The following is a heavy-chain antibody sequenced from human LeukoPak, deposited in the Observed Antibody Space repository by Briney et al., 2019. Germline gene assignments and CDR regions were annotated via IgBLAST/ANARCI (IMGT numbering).Heavy chain of an antibody. CDR1: GFTFSSYS. D-gene: IGHD1-26*01. V-gene: IGHV3-48*04. Sequence: GGSLRLSCAASGFTFSSYSMHWVRQAPGKGLEWVSYISSTSGTIYYADSVKGRFTISRDNAKNSLYLQMNSLRADDTAVYYCARDRGPVVSPSRSPNTGAFDMWGQGTKVTVSS. CDR2: ISSTSGTI. CDR3: ARDRGPVVSPSRSPNTGAFDM. J-gene: IGHJ3*02.